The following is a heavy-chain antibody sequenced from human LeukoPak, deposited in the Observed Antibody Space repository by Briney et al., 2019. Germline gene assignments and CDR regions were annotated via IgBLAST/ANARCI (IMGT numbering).Heavy chain of an antibody. V-gene: IGHV3-23*01. D-gene: IGHD4-23*01. CDR2: IGGGGGGI. J-gene: IGHJ4*02. Sequence: GGSLRLSCAASGFTFSNYAMTWVRQAPGKGLEWISVIGGGGGGIQYADSVQGRFTISRDNSKNTLYLQMNSLRVEDTAVYYCAKYAPPTTVATRYFDYWGQGIVVTVS. CDR1: GFTFSNYA. CDR3: AKYAPPTTVATRYFDY.